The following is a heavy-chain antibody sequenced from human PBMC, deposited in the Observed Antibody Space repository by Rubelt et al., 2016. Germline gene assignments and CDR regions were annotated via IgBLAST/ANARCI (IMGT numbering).Heavy chain of an antibody. Sequence: QLHLQESGPGLVKPSETLSLICTVSGGSVGSYYWNWIRQPPEKGLEWIGEINHSGGTNYNPSLKSRVTISVDTSKNQFSRKLISSTAADTAVYYGARRGRTGSTFGFWVDPWGDGVLVTVS. J-gene: IGHJ5*02. V-gene: IGHV4-59*02. CDR1: GGSVGSYY. CDR3: ARRGRTGSTFGFWVDP. CDR2: INHSGGT. D-gene: IGHD1-7*01.